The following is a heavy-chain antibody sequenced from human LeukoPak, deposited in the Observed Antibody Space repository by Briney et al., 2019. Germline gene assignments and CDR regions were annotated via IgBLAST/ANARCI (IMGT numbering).Heavy chain of an antibody. CDR3: ARHRSEDWCRGYFDY. V-gene: IGHV5-51*01. Sequence: GESLKICSKGSGYSVTSYWIGGGRQMAGKGLEWIGIIYPGDSDTRYSPSFQGQVTISADKSISTAYLQWSSLKASDTAMYYCARHRSEDWCRGYFDYWGQGTLVTVSS. D-gene: IGHD2-8*01. CDR1: GYSVTSYW. CDR2: IYPGDSDT. J-gene: IGHJ4*02.